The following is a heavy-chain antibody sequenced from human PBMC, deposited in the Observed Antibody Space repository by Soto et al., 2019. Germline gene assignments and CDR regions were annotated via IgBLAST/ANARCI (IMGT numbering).Heavy chain of an antibody. V-gene: IGHV1-46*01. CDR2: INPSGGST. J-gene: IGHJ3*02. CDR3: ARVSGAGAFDI. D-gene: IGHD3-3*02. Sequence: GASVKVSCKASGYTFTSYYIHGLRQSPGQGPEWMGIINPSGGSTSYAQKFQGRVTMTRDTSTSTVYMELSSLRSEDTAVYYGARVSGAGAFDIWGQGTMVTVSS. CDR1: GYTFTSYY.